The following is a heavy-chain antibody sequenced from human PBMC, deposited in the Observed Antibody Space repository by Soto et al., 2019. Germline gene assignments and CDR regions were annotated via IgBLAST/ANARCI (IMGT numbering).Heavy chain of an antibody. V-gene: IGHV3-30-3*01. CDR3: ARDQWLVIHDY. D-gene: IGHD6-19*01. Sequence: QVQLVESGGGVVQPGRSLRLSCAASGFTFSSYAIHWVRQAPGKGLEWVAVISYDGSNKYYADSMKGRFTISRDNSKNTVYLQMDSLRAEDTAVYYCARDQWLVIHDYWGQGTLVTVSS. J-gene: IGHJ4*02. CDR2: ISYDGSNK. CDR1: GFTFSSYA.